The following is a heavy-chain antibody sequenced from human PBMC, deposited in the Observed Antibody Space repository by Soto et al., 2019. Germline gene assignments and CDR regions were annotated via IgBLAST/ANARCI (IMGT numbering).Heavy chain of an antibody. J-gene: IGHJ6*02. V-gene: IGHV4-31*03. CDR3: ARDPAYDHRNGMDV. CDR2: LYYSGST. Sequence: QVQLQESGPGLVKPSQTLSLTCTVSGGSISSGGYDWSWIRQHPGKGREWIGYLYYSGSTYYNPSLKSRVTISVDTAKNQFSLKLSSVTAADTAVYYCARDPAYDHRNGMDVWGQGTTVTVSS. D-gene: IGHD3-22*01. CDR1: GGSISSGGYD.